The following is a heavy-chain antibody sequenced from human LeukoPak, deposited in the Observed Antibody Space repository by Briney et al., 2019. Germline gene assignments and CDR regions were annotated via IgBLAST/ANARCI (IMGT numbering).Heavy chain of an antibody. CDR3: ARDPSYYYDSSGYPV. V-gene: IGHV4-59*12. CDR1: GGSISGYY. Sequence: KASETLSLTCTVSGGSISGYYWNLIRQPPGKGLEWIGYVHYTGTTNYSPSLKSRVTISVDKSKNQFSLKLSSVTAADTAVYYCARDPSYYYDSSGYPVWGQGTTVTVSS. J-gene: IGHJ6*02. D-gene: IGHD3-22*01. CDR2: VHYTGTT.